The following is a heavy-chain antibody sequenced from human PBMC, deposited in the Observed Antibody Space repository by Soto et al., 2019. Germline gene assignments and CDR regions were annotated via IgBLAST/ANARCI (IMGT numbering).Heavy chain of an antibody. CDR2: ITGSGGST. V-gene: IGHV3-23*01. D-gene: IGHD3-16*01. Sequence: EVQLLESGGGLVQPGGSLRLSCAASGFTFSSYAMSWVRQAPGKGLEWVSAITGSGGSTYYADSVKGRFTISRDNSKNTLYLQMNSLRAEDTAVSYCAEPIGGYEAFDIWGQGTMVTVSS. J-gene: IGHJ3*02. CDR3: AEPIGGYEAFDI. CDR1: GFTFSSYA.